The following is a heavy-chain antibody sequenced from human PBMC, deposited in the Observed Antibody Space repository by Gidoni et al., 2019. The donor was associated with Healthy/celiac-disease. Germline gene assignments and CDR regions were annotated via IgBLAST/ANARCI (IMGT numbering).Heavy chain of an antibody. D-gene: IGHD3-22*01. V-gene: IGHV4-39*01. J-gene: IGHJ4*02. CDR2: IYYSGST. Sequence: QLQLQESGPGLVKPSETLSLTCTVPGGSISSSSYSWGWIRQPPGKGLEWIGSIYYSGSTYYHPSLKSRVTISVDTSKNQFSLKLSSVTAADTAVYYCARHLGLDYYDSSGYWDFDYWGQGTLVTVSS. CDR3: ARHLGLDYYDSSGYWDFDY. CDR1: GGSISSSSYS.